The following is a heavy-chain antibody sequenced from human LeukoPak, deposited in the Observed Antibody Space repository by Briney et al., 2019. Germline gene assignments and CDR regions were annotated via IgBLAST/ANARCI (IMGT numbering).Heavy chain of an antibody. D-gene: IGHD4-17*01. V-gene: IGHV1-69*05. Sequence: SVKVSCKASGGTFSSYAISWVRQAPGQGLEWMGRIIPIFGTANYAQKFQGRVTITTDESTSTAYMELSSLRSEDTAVYYCARDQYGDYGLDYWGQGTLVTVSS. CDR2: IIPIFGTA. CDR3: ARDQYGDYGLDY. CDR1: GGTFSSYA. J-gene: IGHJ4*02.